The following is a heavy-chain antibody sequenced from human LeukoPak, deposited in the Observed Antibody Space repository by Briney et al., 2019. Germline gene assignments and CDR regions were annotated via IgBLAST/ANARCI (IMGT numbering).Heavy chain of an antibody. J-gene: IGHJ4*02. V-gene: IGHV4-59*08. D-gene: IGHD6-6*01. CDR2: VSYSGRT. Sequence: PSETLSLTCTVSGASISNYYWSWIRQPPGKGLECIGYVSYSGRTNHNPSLKSRVTISADTSKNQFSLKLTSVTAADTAVYYCARHERGAEYLDYWGQGTLVTVSS. CDR3: ARHERGAEYLDY. CDR1: GASISNYY.